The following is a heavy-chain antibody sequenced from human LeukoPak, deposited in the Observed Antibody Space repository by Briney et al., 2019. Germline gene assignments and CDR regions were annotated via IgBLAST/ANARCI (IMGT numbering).Heavy chain of an antibody. CDR2: IYHSGST. J-gene: IGHJ5*02. Sequence: SETLSLTCTVSGYSISSGYYWGWIRQPPGKGLEWIGSIYHSGSTYYNPSLKSRVTISVDTSKNQFSLKVSSVTAADTAVYYCARGGYGDYDWFDPWGQGTLVTVSS. CDR1: GYSISSGYY. D-gene: IGHD4-17*01. CDR3: ARGGYGDYDWFDP. V-gene: IGHV4-38-2*02.